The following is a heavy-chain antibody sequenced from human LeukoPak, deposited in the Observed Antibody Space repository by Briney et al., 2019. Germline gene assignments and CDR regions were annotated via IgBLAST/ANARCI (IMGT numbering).Heavy chain of an antibody. CDR2: IYHSGST. V-gene: IGHV4-34*01. J-gene: IGHJ4*02. CDR1: GGSFSGYY. D-gene: IGHD3-22*01. CDR3: ARAAMVRYYDSSGYYDVLDY. Sequence: SETLSLTCAVYGGSFSGYYWSWIRQPPGKGLEWIGEIYHSGSTNYNPSLKSRVTISVDKSKNQFSLKLSSVTAADTAVYYCARAAMVRYYDSSGYYDVLDYWGQGTLVTVSS.